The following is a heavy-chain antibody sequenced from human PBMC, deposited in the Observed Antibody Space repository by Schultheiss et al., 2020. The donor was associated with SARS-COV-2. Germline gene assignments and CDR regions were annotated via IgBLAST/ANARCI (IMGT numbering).Heavy chain of an antibody. CDR1: GFMFSSYA. CDR3: ARGYDHAGGYFDY. D-gene: IGHD5-12*01. CDR2: ISSSSSYK. V-gene: IGHV3-21*01. Sequence: GSLRLSCTPSGFMFSSYAMNWVRQAPGKGLEWVSSISSSSSYKYYADSLKGRFTISRDHSKNSLFLQMNSLRVEDTAVYYCARGYDHAGGYFDYWGQGTLVTVSS. J-gene: IGHJ4*02.